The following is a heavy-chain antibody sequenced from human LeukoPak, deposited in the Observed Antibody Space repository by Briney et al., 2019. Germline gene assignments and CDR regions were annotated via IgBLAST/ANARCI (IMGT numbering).Heavy chain of an antibody. CDR3: ARAAHGSRWFDP. Sequence: SQTLSLTCAVSGDSVSSDSAAWNWIRQSPSRGLEWLGRTYYMSKWITDYAVSVGSRIVINPDTSKNQFSLQLTSVTPEDTAVYYCARAAHGSRWFDPWGQGTLVTVSS. J-gene: IGHJ5*02. D-gene: IGHD2-15*01. V-gene: IGHV6-1*01. CDR1: GDSVSSDSAA. CDR2: TYYMSKWIT.